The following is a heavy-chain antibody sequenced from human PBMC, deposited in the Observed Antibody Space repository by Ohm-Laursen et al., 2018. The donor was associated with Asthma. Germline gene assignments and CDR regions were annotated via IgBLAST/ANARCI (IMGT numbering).Heavy chain of an antibody. CDR2: ITFDGSWT. CDR1: GFTFSSFA. V-gene: IGHV3-30-3*01. Sequence: SLRLSCTASGFTFSSFAMHWVRQAPGKGLEWVTIITFDGSWTSYAESVKGRFTISRDNSKSTLYLQMNSLGAEDTAVYFCARRDFSGCDPDASFDIWGQGTMVPVSS. CDR3: ARRDFSGCDPDASFDI. J-gene: IGHJ3*02. D-gene: IGHD2-21*02.